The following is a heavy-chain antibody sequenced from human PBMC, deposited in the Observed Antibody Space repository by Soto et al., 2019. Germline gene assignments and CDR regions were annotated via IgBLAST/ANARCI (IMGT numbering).Heavy chain of an antibody. CDR3: ARDMGGALLKGSGIDV. CDR2: IYRSGSA. CDR1: GDSINSHDHY. V-gene: IGHV4-31*03. Sequence: QVQLQESGPRLVKPSQTLSLTCTVSGDSINSHDHYWSWIRQLPGKGLEWIGHIYRSGSASYNPSPQSRLTISMDTSKNPFSLRLSSVPAADTAGYFCARDMGGALLKGSGIDVWGQGTTVTVSS. D-gene: IGHD3-10*01. J-gene: IGHJ6*02.